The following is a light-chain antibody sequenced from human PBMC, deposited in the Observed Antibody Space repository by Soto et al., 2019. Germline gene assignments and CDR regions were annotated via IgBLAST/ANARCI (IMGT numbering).Light chain of an antibody. CDR3: AAWDDSLSVYYV. Sequence: QSVLTQPPSASGTPGQRVTISCSGSSSNIGNNYVYWYQQFPGTAPKLLIYRNNQRPSGVPDRFSGSKSGTSASLAISGLRSEDEADYYCAAWDDSLSVYYVFGCGTQLTVL. J-gene: IGLJ7*01. V-gene: IGLV1-47*01. CDR2: RNN. CDR1: SSNIGNNY.